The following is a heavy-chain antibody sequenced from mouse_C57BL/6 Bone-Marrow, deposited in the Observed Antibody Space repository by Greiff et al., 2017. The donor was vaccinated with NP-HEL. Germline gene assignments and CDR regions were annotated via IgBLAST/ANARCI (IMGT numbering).Heavy chain of an antibody. CDR1: GFTFSSYA. J-gene: IGHJ3*01. Sequence: EVKLVESGEGLVKPGGSLKLSCATSGFTFSSYAMSWVRQTPEKRLEWVAYISSGGDYIYYADTVKGRFNISRDNARNTLYLQMSSLKSEDTAMYYCTRDSLSTMVTTTGAWFAYWGQGTLVTVSA. CDR2: ISSGGDYI. CDR3: TRDSLSTMVTTTGAWFAY. V-gene: IGHV5-9-1*02. D-gene: IGHD2-2*01.